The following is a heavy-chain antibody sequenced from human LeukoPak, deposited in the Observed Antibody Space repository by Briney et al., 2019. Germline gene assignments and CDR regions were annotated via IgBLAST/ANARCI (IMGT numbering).Heavy chain of an antibody. CDR3: ASRHDYGDSDY. V-gene: IGHV3-48*01. D-gene: IGHD4-17*01. CDR2: SSSTI. CDR1: GFTFSGYS. J-gene: IGHJ4*02. Sequence: GGSLRLSCAASGFTFSGYSMSSSSTIYYADSVKGRFTISRDNAKNSLYLQMNSLRAEDTAVYYCASRHDYGDSDYWGQGTLVTVSS.